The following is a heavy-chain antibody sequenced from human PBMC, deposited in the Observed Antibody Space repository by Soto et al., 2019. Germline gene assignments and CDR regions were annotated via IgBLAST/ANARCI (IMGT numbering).Heavy chain of an antibody. CDR3: AIGWGLQPPPPGF. CDR1: GGSISSYY. CDR2: IYDSGST. V-gene: IGHV4-59*03. D-gene: IGHD1-26*01. J-gene: IGHJ4*02. Sequence: QVQLLESGPGLVKPSETLSLTCTVSGGSISSYYWSWIRQPPGRGLEWIAYIYDSGSTNYNPTLRSRATMSVDTSKNQFSLKLSSVTAADSAVYYWAIGWGLQPPPPGFWGQGTRVTAPS.